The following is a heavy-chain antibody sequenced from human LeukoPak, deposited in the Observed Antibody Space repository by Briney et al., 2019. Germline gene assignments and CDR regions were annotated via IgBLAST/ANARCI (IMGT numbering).Heavy chain of an antibody. J-gene: IGHJ4*02. Sequence: QPGGSLRLSCAASGFTFSSYAMSWVRQAPGKGLEWVSAISGSGGSTYYADSVKGRFTISRDNSKNTLYLQMNSLSAEDTAVYYCAKRERAQASIAVAGLDYWGQGTLVTVSS. D-gene: IGHD6-19*01. CDR1: GFTFSSYA. CDR3: AKRERAQASIAVAGLDY. CDR2: ISGSGGST. V-gene: IGHV3-23*01.